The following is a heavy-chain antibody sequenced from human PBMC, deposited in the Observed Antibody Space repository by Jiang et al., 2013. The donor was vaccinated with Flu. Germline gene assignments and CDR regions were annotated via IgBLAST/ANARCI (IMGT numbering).Heavy chain of an antibody. CDR3: ARARVLRLGELSLDY. Sequence: GRTYYRSKWYNDYAVSVKSRITINPDTSKNQFSLQLNSVTPEDTAVYYCARARVLRLGELSLDYWGQGTLVTVSS. D-gene: IGHD3-16*02. CDR2: TYYRSKWYN. V-gene: IGHV6-1*01. J-gene: IGHJ4*02.